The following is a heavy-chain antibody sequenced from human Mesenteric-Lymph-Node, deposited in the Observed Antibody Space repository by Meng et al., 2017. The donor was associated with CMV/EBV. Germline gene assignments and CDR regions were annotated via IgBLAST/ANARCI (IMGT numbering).Heavy chain of an antibody. CDR1: GFTFSSYA. V-gene: IGHV3-30-3*01. CDR2: ISYDGSNK. J-gene: IGHJ4*02. CDR3: ARDRGQFWSGYHD. D-gene: IGHD3-3*01. Sequence: GESLKISCAASGFTFSSYAMHWVRQAPGKGLEWVAVISYDGSNKYYADSVKGRFTISRDNSKNTLYLQMNSLRAEDTAVYYCARDRGQFWSGYHDWGQGTLVTVSS.